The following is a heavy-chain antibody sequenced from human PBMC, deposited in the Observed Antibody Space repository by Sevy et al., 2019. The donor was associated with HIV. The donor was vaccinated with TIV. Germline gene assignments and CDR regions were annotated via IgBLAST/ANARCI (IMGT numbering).Heavy chain of an antibody. CDR2: ISYDGGKK. D-gene: IGHD3-9*01. CDR1: GFTFNAYD. Sequence: GGSLRLSRAVSGFTFNAYDMHWVRQAPGKGLEYMALISYDGGKKYYADSVKGRFTISRDNSENTLYLQMNNLRAEDTAVYYCAKDLYYDILTGDATDAFDMWGQGTMVTVSS. CDR3: AKDLYYDILTGDATDAFDM. V-gene: IGHV3-30*18. J-gene: IGHJ3*02.